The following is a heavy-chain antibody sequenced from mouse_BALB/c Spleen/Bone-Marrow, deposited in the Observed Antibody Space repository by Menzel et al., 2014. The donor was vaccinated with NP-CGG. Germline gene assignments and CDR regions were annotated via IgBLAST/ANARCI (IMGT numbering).Heavy chain of an antibody. CDR3: ARDMCDGLRWYFDV. J-gene: IGHJ1*01. CDR2: IRNKAYGYTT. V-gene: IGHV7-3*02. Sequence: EVQRVESGGGLVQPGGSLRLSCATSGFTFTDYYMSWVRQPPGKALEWLGFIRNKAYGYTTDYSASVKGRFTISRDNSQSILYLQMNTLRAEDSATYYCARDMCDGLRWYFDVWGAGTTVTVSS. D-gene: IGHD2-3*01. CDR1: GFTFTDYY.